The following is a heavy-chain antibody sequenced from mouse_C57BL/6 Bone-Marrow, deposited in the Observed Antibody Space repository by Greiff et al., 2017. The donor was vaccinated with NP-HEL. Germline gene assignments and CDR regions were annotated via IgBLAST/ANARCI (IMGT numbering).Heavy chain of an antibody. CDR1: GYAFSSSW. CDR3: ARGGYGSSYAWFAY. J-gene: IGHJ3*01. Sequence: QVQLQQSGPELVKPGASVKISCKASGYAFSSSWMNWVKQRPGKGLEWIGRIYPGDGDTNYNGKFKGKATLTADKSSSTAYMQLSSLTSEDSAVYFCARGGYGSSYAWFAYWGQGTLVTVSA. CDR2: IYPGDGDT. D-gene: IGHD1-1*01. V-gene: IGHV1-82*01.